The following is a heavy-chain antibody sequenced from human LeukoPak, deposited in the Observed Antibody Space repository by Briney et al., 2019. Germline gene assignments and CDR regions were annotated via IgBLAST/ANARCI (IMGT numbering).Heavy chain of an antibody. J-gene: IGHJ4*02. V-gene: IGHV3-23*01. CDR3: ASTATLDY. D-gene: IGHD5-18*01. CDR1: GFTFSSYA. Sequence: PGGSLRLSCAASGFTFSSYAMAWVRQAPGKGLEWVSTITGSNGYTYYADSVKGRFTISRDNSKNTLYLQMTSLRAEDTAIYYCASTATLDYWGQGTLVTVSS. CDR2: ITGSNGYT.